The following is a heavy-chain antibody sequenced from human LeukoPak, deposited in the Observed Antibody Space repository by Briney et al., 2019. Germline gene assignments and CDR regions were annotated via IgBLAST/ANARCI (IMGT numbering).Heavy chain of an antibody. V-gene: IGHV3-15*07. CDR1: GFNFDNAW. D-gene: IGHD2/OR15-2a*01. CDR2: IKSKIDGGAI. J-gene: IGHJ5*02. Sequence: GGSLRLSCAASGFNFDNAWMYWVRQAPGKGLEWVGRIKSKIDGGAIDYATPVKGRFTMSRDDSKKTLYLQMNSLKTEGTARYYCTTDTFYMKGHDPWGQGTLVIVSS. CDR3: TTDTFYMKGHDP.